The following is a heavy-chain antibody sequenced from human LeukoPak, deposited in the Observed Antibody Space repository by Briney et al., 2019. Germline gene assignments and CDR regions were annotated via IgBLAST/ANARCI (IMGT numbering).Heavy chain of an antibody. CDR1: GGSINSGSYY. CDR3: ARAGGTTVTTDKFDY. CDR2: IYASGST. Sequence: PSETLSLTCTVSGGSINSGSYYWSWIRQPAGKGREWIVRIYASGSTNYNPALKSRVTISGDTSKNQFSLNLSSVTAADTAVYYCARAGGTTVTTDKFDYWGQGTLVTVSS. V-gene: IGHV4-61*02. J-gene: IGHJ4*02. D-gene: IGHD4-17*01.